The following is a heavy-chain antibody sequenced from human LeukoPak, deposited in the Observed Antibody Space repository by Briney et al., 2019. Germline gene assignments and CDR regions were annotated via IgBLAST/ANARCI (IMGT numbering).Heavy chain of an antibody. CDR2: ISGSGGST. CDR1: GFTFSSYA. V-gene: IGHV3-23*01. Sequence: PGGSLRLSCAASGFTFSSYAMSWVRQAPGKGLEWVSAISGSGGSTYYADSVKGRFTISRDNSKNTLYLQMNSLRAEDTAVHYCAKGPDCGGDCYSGEDYWGQGTLVTVSS. J-gene: IGHJ4*02. D-gene: IGHD2-21*01. CDR3: AKGPDCGGDCYSGEDY.